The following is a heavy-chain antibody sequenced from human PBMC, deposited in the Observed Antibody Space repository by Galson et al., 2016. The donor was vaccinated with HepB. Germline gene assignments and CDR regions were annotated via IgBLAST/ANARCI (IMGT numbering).Heavy chain of an antibody. Sequence: LRLSCAASGFTLSGYIMNWVRQAPGKGLEWVSSISSRSTDIYYADSVKGRSTISRDNAKNSVFLQMNSLTAEDTAVYYCVRDLGYGATNHWGQGTLVTVSS. CDR1: GFTLSGYI. CDR3: VRDLGYGATNH. J-gene: IGHJ5*02. V-gene: IGHV3-21*01. CDR2: ISSRSTDI. D-gene: IGHD1-26*01.